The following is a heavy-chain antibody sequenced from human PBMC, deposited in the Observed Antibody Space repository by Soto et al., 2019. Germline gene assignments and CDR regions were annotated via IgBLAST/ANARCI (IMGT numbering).Heavy chain of an antibody. Sequence: ASVKVSCKASGYTFTSYGISWVRQAPGQGLEWMGWISAYNGNTNYAQKLQGRVTMTTDTSTSTAYMELRSLRSDDTAVYYCAREEYSHGPQGLFDYWGQGTLVTVSS. CDR3: AREEYSHGPQGLFDY. CDR2: ISAYNGNT. V-gene: IGHV1-18*01. J-gene: IGHJ4*02. CDR1: GYTFTSYG. D-gene: IGHD5-18*01.